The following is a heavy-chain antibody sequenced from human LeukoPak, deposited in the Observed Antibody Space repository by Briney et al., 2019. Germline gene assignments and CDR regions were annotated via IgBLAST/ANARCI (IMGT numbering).Heavy chain of an antibody. CDR2: ISSSGDFT. Sequence: PGGSLRLSCAASGFTFNIYSMSWVRQAPGKGLEWVSSISSSGDFTVYAGSVKGRFTISRDNSKNTLYLQMNSLRAEDTAIYYCAKDRPNCYESNGHYYRRDGDYWGQGTLVTVSS. CDR1: GFTFNIYS. V-gene: IGHV3-23*01. D-gene: IGHD3-22*01. J-gene: IGHJ4*02. CDR3: AKDRPNCYESNGHYYRRDGDY.